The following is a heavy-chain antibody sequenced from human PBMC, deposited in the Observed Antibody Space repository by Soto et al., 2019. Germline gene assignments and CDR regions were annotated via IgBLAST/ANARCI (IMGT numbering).Heavy chain of an antibody. Sequence: SVKGSCPSSGGTFSSYAISWLRQAPGQGLEWMGGIIPIFGTANYAQKFQGRVTITADESTSTAYMELSSLRSEDTAVDYWARDLAVGYNMSDGPEMDNCGQDTL. CDR2: IIPIFGTA. D-gene: IGHD1-20*01. CDR3: ARDLAVGYNMSDGPEMDN. V-gene: IGHV1-69*13. CDR1: GGTFSSYA. J-gene: IGHJ1*01.